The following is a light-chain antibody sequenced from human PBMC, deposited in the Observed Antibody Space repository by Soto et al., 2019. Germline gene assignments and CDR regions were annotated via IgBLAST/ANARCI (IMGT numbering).Light chain of an antibody. CDR1: QTVSNY. CDR2: DTS. J-gene: IGKJ5*01. CDR3: QQRHMWPIT. V-gene: IGKV3-11*01. Sequence: EIVLTQSPAILSLSPGDTATLSFRAIQTVSNYLTWYQQKPGQAPRLLIYDTSKRAAGIPARFSGSGSGTDFTLTISSLEPEDSAVYYCQQRHMWPITFGQGTRLEIK.